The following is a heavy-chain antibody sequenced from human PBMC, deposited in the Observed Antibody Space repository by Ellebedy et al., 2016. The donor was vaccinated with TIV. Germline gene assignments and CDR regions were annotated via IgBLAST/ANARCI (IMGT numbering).Heavy chain of an antibody. V-gene: IGHV3-23*01. D-gene: IGHD6-19*01. CDR1: GFTFSSYA. CDR3: AKDGGSWLPDY. CDR2: ISGSGGST. J-gene: IGHJ4*02. Sequence: GGSLRLXXAASGFTFSSYAMSWVRQAPGKGLEWISAISGSGGSTYYADSVKGRFTISRDNAKNSLYLQMNSLRAEDTAVYYCAKDGGSWLPDYWGQGTLVTVSS.